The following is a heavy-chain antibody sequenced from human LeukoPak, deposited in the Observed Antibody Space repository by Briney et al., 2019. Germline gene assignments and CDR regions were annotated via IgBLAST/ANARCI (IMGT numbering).Heavy chain of an antibody. V-gene: IGHV4-38-2*01. CDR1: GYSISSGYY. CDR2: AYHNGRT. D-gene: IGHD3-10*01. Sequence: SETLSLTCAVSGYSISSGYYWGWIRQSPGKGLEWIGSAYHNGRTYYSPSLKSRVTISVDTSKNQVSLKLSSVTAADTAVYYCARAKSIITEVLGAVPGRFDFWGQGTLVTVSS. CDR3: ARAKSIITEVLGAVPGRFDF. J-gene: IGHJ4*02.